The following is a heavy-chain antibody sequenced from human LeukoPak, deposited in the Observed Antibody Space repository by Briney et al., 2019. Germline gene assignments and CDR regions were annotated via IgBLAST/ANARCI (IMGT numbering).Heavy chain of an antibody. CDR2: IYYSGST. Sequence: SETLSLTCTVSGGSISSGGYYWSWIRQHPGKGLEWIGYIYYSGSTYYNPSLKSRVTISVDTSKNQFSLKLSSVTAADTAVYYCARGSGRLAQEDYYCGMDVWGQGTTVTVSS. CDR3: ARGSGRLAQEDYYCGMDV. D-gene: IGHD3-10*01. J-gene: IGHJ6*02. V-gene: IGHV4-31*03. CDR1: GGSISSGGYY.